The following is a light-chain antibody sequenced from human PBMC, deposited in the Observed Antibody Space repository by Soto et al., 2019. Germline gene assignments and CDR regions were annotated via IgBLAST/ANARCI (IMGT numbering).Light chain of an antibody. CDR1: QTISSW. Sequence: QLTRSPSSLSGSVVSLVTTTGRASQTISSWLAWYQQKPGKAPKLLIYKASTLKSGVPSRFSGSGSGTEFTLTISSLQPDDFATYYCQNYNSYSEAFGQGTKVDIK. V-gene: IGKV1-5*03. J-gene: IGKJ1*01. CDR2: KAS. CDR3: QNYNSYSEA.